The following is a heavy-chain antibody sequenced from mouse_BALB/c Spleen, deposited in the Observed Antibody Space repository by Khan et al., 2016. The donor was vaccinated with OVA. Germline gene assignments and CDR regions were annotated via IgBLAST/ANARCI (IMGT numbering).Heavy chain of an antibody. CDR1: GISITTGNYS. CDR2: LYYSGTT. V-gene: IGHV3-5*02. Sequence: EVELVESGPGLVKPSQTVSLTCTVTGISITTGNYSWSWIRHFPGNKLEWIGYLYYSGTTTYNPSLTSRTTITRDTSKNRFFMEMNSLTTEDTATYYCARDRGGFDSYYFDYWGQGTALTVSS. CDR3: ARDRGGFDSYYFDY. J-gene: IGHJ2*01. D-gene: IGHD2-2*01.